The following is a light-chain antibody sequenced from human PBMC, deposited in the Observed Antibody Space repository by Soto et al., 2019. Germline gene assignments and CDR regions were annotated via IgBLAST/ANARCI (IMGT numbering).Light chain of an antibody. J-gene: IGKJ4*01. CDR3: QQYDNWPPLT. CDR2: DVS. V-gene: IGKV3D-15*01. Sequence: EIVMTQSPDTLSVSPGERATLSCRASQSVSSNLVWYQQKPGQAPRLLIYDVSTRATGIPARFSGSGSGTEFTLTISSLQSEDSAVYYCQQYDNWPPLTLGGGTKVDIK. CDR1: QSVSSN.